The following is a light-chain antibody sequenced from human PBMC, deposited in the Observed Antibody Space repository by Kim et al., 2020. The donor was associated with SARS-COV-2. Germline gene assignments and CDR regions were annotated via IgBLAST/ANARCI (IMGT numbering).Light chain of an antibody. CDR3: QQYANWPLT. V-gene: IGKV3-15*01. CDR1: PSVGSN. CDR2: GAF. J-gene: IGKJ4*01. Sequence: GGRATLACWASPSVGSNFAWYQQKVGQAPRLLIYGAFTRATGVPDRFSGSGSGTEFTLTISRLQSEDFAVYYCQQYANWPLTFGGGTKVDIK.